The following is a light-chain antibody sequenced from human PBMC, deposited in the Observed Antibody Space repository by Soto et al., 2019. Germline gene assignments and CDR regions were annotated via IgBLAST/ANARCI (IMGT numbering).Light chain of an antibody. J-gene: IGKJ5*01. CDR2: EAS. Sequence: EIVLTQSPGTLSLSPGERATLSCRASQSVSSNYLAWYQQKPGQAPRLLIHEASIRATGIPARFSGSGSGTELTLTISSLQSEDFAVYYCQQYYDWPITFGQVTRLEIK. CDR3: QQYYDWPIT. CDR1: QSVSSN. V-gene: IGKV3-15*01.